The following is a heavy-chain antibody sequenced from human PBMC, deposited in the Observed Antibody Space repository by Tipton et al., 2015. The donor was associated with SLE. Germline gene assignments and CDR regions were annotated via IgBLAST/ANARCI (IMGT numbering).Heavy chain of an antibody. V-gene: IGHV4-59*08. CDR2: VYHTGST. J-gene: IGHJ2*01. D-gene: IGHD4-11*01. CDR1: GGSIDSNY. CDR3: ARRSKYVWYCDL. Sequence: TLSLTCTVSGGSIDSNYWSWIRQPPGKELESIGSVYHTGSTNYNPSLKSRVTISVDTSKNQFSLKLTSVTAADTAVYYCARRSKYVWYCDLWGRGSLVTVSS.